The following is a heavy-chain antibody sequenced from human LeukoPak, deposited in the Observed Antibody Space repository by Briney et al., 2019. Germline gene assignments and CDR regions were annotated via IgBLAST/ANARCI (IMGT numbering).Heavy chain of an antibody. Sequence: ASVKVSCKASGYTFTSYGISWVRQAPGQGLEWMGWISAYNGNTNYAQKLQGRVTMTTDTSTSTAYMELRSLRSDDTAVYYCARSEVDYGSGSGDFDYWGQGTLVTVSS. J-gene: IGHJ4*02. CDR2: ISAYNGNT. D-gene: IGHD3-10*01. CDR1: GYTFTSYG. CDR3: ARSEVDYGSGSGDFDY. V-gene: IGHV1-18*01.